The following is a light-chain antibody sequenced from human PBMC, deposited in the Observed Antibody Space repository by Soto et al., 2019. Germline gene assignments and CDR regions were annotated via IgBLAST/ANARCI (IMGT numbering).Light chain of an antibody. V-gene: IGKV1-27*01. J-gene: IGKJ5*01. Sequence: DIQMTQSPLSLSASVGDRVTISCRASQGISNNLAWYQQKPGKVPKPLIYAASTLQSGVPSRFSGSGSGTDFTLTSNLQAEDVATYYCQKYNSVPITFGQGTRLEIK. CDR2: AAS. CDR1: QGISNN. CDR3: QKYNSVPIT.